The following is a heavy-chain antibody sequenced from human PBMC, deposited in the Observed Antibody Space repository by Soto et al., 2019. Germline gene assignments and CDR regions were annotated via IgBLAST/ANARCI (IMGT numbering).Heavy chain of an antibody. CDR3: ARGAAFYHGGPEDV. J-gene: IGHJ3*01. V-gene: IGHV3-30-3*01. D-gene: IGHD4-17*01. CDR1: GFTLSNYA. Sequence: QVHLVESGGGVVQPGRSLRLSCAASGFTLSNYAMHWVRQAPGKGLEWVAVISYDGSNKYYADSVKGRFTISRDNSKNMLYLQMNSLRPEDTTIYYCARGAAFYHGGPEDVWGRGTMVTVSS. CDR2: ISYDGSNK.